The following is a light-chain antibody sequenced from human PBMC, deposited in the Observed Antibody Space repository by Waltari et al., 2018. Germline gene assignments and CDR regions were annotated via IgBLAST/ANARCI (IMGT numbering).Light chain of an antibody. CDR1: QSIATY. J-gene: IGKJ4*01. CDR3: QQTFSTPLT. CDR2: TTS. Sequence: IKITQNPHSLSASVVDRVTITCRASQSIATYLNWYQQKPGEAPNLLIYTTSTLQSGVSSRFSGSGSGTAFTLTISSLQPEDVGTYYCQQTFSTPLTFGGGTRVEIK. V-gene: IGKV1-39*01.